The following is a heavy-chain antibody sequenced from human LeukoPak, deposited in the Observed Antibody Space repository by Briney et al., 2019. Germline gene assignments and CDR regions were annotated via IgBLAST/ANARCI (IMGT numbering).Heavy chain of an antibody. J-gene: IGHJ4*02. V-gene: IGHV3-21*01. Sequence: GGSLRLSCAASGFTFSSYSMNWVRQAPGKGLEWVSSISSSSSSIYYADSVKGRFTISRDNAKNSLYLQMNSLRAEDTAVYYCARALGYCSGGSCYGYWGQGTLVAVSS. CDR3: ARALGYCSGGSCYGY. CDR1: GFTFSSYS. CDR2: ISSSSSSI. D-gene: IGHD2-15*01.